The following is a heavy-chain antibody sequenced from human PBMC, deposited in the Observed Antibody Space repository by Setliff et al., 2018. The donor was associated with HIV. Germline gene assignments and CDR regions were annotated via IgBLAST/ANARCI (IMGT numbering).Heavy chain of an antibody. J-gene: IGHJ4*02. CDR1: GFTFSDYT. CDR2: ISTGGHFI. D-gene: IGHD5-18*01. CDR3: ASIELAAMVPVDY. Sequence: PGGSLRLSCAASGFTFSDYTMNWVRQAPGKGLEWVSSISTGGHFIHYADSVKGRFTISRDNAKKSVYLQMNSLRAEDTAVYYCASIELAAMVPVDYWGQGTLVTVSS. V-gene: IGHV3-21*01.